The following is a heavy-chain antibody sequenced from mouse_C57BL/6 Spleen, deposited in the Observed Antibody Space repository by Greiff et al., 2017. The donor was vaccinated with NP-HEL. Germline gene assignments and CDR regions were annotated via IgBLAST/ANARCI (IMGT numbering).Heavy chain of an antibody. V-gene: IGHV3-6*01. CDR1: GYSITSGYY. CDR2: IRYDGSN. Sequence: EVQLQESGPGLVKPSQSLPLTCTVTGYSITSGYYWNWIRQFPGNKLEWMGYIRYDGSNNYNPSLKNRISITRDTSKNQFFLKLNSVTTEDTATYYCADVQHYYAMDYWGQGTSVTVSS. D-gene: IGHD3-1*01. CDR3: ADVQHYYAMDY. J-gene: IGHJ4*01.